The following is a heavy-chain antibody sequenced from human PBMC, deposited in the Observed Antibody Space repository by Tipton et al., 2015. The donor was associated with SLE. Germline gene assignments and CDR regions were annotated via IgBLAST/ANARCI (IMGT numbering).Heavy chain of an antibody. Sequence: TLSLTCTVSGGSISSGGYYWSWIRQHPGKGLEWIGYIYYSGSTYYNPSLKSRVTISVDTSKNQFSLKLSSVTAADTAVYYCAGDKITGTHHWYFDLWGRGTLVTVSS. D-gene: IGHD1-7*01. J-gene: IGHJ2*01. CDR1: GGSISSGGYY. V-gene: IGHV4-31*03. CDR2: IYYSGST. CDR3: AGDKITGTHHWYFDL.